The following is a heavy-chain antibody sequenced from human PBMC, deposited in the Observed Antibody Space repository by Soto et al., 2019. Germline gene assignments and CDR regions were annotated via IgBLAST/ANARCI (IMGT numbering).Heavy chain of an antibody. CDR2: IIPIFGTA. V-gene: IGHV1-69*13. D-gene: IGHD3-10*01. Sequence: SVKVSCKASGGTFSSYAISWVRQAPGQGLEWMGGIIPIFGTANYAQKFQGRVTITADESTSTAYMELSSLRSEDTAVYYCARVGDHPRGTQYYYGSGSYYNASHGMDVWGQGTTVTVSS. J-gene: IGHJ6*02. CDR3: ARVGDHPRGTQYYYGSGSYYNASHGMDV. CDR1: GGTFSSYA.